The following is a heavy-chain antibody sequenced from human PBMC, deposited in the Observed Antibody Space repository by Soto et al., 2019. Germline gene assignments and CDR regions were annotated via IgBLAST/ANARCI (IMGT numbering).Heavy chain of an antibody. Sequence: QVQLVQSGAEVKKPGASVKVSCKASGYTFTSYDINWVRQATGQGLEWMGWMNPNSGNTGYAQKFQGRVTMTRNTSISTAYMDLGSLRSEDTAVYYCARVYYDSSGLVVDYWGQGTLVTVSS. D-gene: IGHD3-22*01. CDR2: MNPNSGNT. CDR1: GYTFTSYD. CDR3: ARVYYDSSGLVVDY. J-gene: IGHJ4*02. V-gene: IGHV1-8*01.